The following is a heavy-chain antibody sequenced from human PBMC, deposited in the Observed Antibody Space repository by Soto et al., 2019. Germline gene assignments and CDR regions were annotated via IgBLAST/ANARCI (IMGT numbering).Heavy chain of an antibody. CDR1: GFTFSSYA. CDR3: ARRIPFGYGMDV. D-gene: IGHD2-21*01. J-gene: IGHJ6*02. Sequence: PGGSLRLSCAASGFTFSSYAMHWVRQAPGKGLEYVSAITSNGGNTDYASSVKGRFTISRDNSKNTLYLQMGSLRAEDMAVYYCARRIPFGYGMDVWGQGTTVTFSS. CDR2: ITSNGGNT. V-gene: IGHV3-64*01.